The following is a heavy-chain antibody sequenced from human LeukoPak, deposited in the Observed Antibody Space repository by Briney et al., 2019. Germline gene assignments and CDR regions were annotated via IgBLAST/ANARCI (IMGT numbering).Heavy chain of an antibody. CDR1: GDSISYHY. CDR2: IYNSGFT. V-gene: IGHV4-59*08. CDR3: ARYYYDSRPVN. Sequence: SETLSLTCDVSGDSISYHYRSWIRQSPGKGLEWIGFIYNSGFTNYNPSLKSRVTISVDTSKNQFSLKLSSVTAADTAVYYCARYYYDSRPVNWGQGTLVTVSS. J-gene: IGHJ4*02. D-gene: IGHD3-22*01.